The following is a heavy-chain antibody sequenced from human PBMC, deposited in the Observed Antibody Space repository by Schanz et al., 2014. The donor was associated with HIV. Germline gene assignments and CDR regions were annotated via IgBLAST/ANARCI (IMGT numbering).Heavy chain of an antibody. CDR2: MNPNGGNT. D-gene: IGHD5-12*01. V-gene: IGHV1-8*01. CDR3: ARKMSISNQWLRALYSNYGMDV. Sequence: QVHLVQSGAEVKKPGASVKVSCKASGYTFTSYDINWVRQATGQGLEWMGWMNPNGGNTGFAQKFQGRVTMTRNTSINTAYMEVSGLKSEDTAVYYCARKMSISNQWLRALYSNYGMDVWGQGTTVTVSS. CDR1: GYTFTSYD. J-gene: IGHJ6*02.